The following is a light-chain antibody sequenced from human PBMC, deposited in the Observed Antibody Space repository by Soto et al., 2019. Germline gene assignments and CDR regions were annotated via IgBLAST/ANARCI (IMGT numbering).Light chain of an antibody. CDR3: SSYAGSNIVV. CDR2: EVS. V-gene: IGLV2-8*01. J-gene: IGLJ2*01. CDR1: SSDVGGYNY. Sequence: QSALTQPPSASGSPGQSVTISCTGSSSDVGGYNYVSWYQQHPGKAPKLMIYEVSKRPSGVPDRFPGFKSGNTASLTVSGLQAEDEADYYCSSYAGSNIVVFGGGTKVTVL.